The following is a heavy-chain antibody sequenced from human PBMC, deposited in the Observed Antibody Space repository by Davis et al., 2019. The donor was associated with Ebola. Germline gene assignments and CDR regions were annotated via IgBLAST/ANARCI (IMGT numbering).Heavy chain of an antibody. J-gene: IGHJ4*02. Sequence: ASVKVSCKASGYTFTSYYMHWVRQAPGQGLEWMGIINPSGGSTNYAQKFQGRVTMTRDTSTSTVYMELSSLRSEDTAVYYCARTLFKFIAAAGTGYWGQGTLVTVSS. CDR1: GYTFTSYY. CDR3: ARTLFKFIAAAGTGY. CDR2: INPSGGST. D-gene: IGHD6-13*01. V-gene: IGHV1-46*01.